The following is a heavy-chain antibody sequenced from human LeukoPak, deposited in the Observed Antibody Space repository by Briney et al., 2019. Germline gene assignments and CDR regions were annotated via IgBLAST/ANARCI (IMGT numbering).Heavy chain of an antibody. Sequence: SETLSLTCTVSGGSISSNRYNWAWIRQSPGKGLEWIGSIFHRGTTYYNPSLKSRVTISVDRSKNQFSLRLSSVTAADTAVYYCARLKAYYGSGSYYPLGDWFDPWGQGTLVTVSS. CDR3: ARLKAYYGSGSYYPLGDWFDP. V-gene: IGHV4-39*07. J-gene: IGHJ5*02. CDR1: GGSISSNRYN. D-gene: IGHD3-10*01. CDR2: IFHRGTT.